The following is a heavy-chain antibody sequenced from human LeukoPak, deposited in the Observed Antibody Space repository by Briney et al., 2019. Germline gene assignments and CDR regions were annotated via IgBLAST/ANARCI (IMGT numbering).Heavy chain of an antibody. V-gene: IGHV4-34*01. CDR2: INHSGGT. Sequence: SETLSLTCAVYGGSFSGYYWSWIRHPPGKGLEWIGEINHSGGTKYNPSLKRRVSISVYTSTKQFSLKLRSVTAADTAVYYCARVVWRDIVVVPAAPFDYWGQGTLVTVSS. D-gene: IGHD2-2*01. CDR3: ARVVWRDIVVVPAAPFDY. CDR1: GGSFSGYY. J-gene: IGHJ4*02.